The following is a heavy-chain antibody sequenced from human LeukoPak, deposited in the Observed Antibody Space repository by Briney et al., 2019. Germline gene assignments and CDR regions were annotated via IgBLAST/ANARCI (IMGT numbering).Heavy chain of an antibody. V-gene: IGHV3-72*01. CDR2: SRNEGHSYST. CDR1: GFTFSDHY. CDR3: VALLRGIGY. Sequence: GGSVRLSCAVSGFTFSDHYMDWVRQAPGKGLERIGRSRNEGHSYSTDFAASVRGRASLSRDHSRNSLYLQINSLRTDDTAVYYCVALLRGIGYWGQGTLVTVSS. D-gene: IGHD3-10*01. J-gene: IGHJ4*02.